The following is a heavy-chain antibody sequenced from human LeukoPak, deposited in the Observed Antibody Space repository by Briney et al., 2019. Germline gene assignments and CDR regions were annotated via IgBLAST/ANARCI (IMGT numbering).Heavy chain of an antibody. CDR1: GFTFSHYG. Sequence: GGSLRLSRATSGFTFSHYGMHWVRPAPGKGLAWVAVIWSDGTNRYYGDPVKGGFTISRDNFQRTVYLQMDNLRAEDTAVYYCAKDAQRGFDYSNSLDRWGQGTLVTVSS. V-gene: IGHV3-33*06. D-gene: IGHD4-11*01. CDR3: AKDAQRGFDYSNSLDR. CDR2: IWSDGTNR. J-gene: IGHJ4*02.